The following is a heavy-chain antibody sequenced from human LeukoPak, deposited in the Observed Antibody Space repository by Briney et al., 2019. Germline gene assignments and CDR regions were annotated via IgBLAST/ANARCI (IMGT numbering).Heavy chain of an antibody. J-gene: IGHJ4*02. Sequence: PGGSLRLSWAASGFTFSTYEMQWVRQAPGKWLEWVSYISRGGSDTFYAGSVKGRFTVARDNARNSLYLQMNSLGAEDTAVYYCATVGRSSVAGYWGQGTLVTVSS. V-gene: IGHV3-48*03. CDR1: GFTFSTYE. CDR3: ATVGRSSVAGY. CDR2: ISRGGSDT. D-gene: IGHD4-23*01.